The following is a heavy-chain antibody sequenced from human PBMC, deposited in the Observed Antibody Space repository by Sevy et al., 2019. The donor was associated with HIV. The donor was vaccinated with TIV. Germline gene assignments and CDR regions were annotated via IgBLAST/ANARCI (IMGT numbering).Heavy chain of an antibody. D-gene: IGHD5-18*01. Sequence: GGCLRLSCAASGFTFDDYAMHWVRQAPGKGLEWVSGISWNSGSIGYADSVKGRFTISRDNAKNSLYLQMNSLRAEDTASYYCAKDRVKDTAMPTHNWFDPWGQGTLVTVSS. CDR2: ISWNSGSI. CDR1: GFTFDDYA. V-gene: IGHV3-9*01. J-gene: IGHJ5*02. CDR3: AKDRVKDTAMPTHNWFDP.